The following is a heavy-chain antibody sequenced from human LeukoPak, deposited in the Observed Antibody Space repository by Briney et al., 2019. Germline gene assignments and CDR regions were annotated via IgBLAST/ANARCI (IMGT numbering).Heavy chain of an antibody. CDR1: GGTFSSYA. CDR2: IIPIFGIA. V-gene: IGHV1-69*04. J-gene: IGHJ4*02. Sequence: ASVKVSCKASGGTFSSYAISWVRQAPGQGLEWMGRIIPIFGIANYAQKFQGRVTITADKSTSTAYMELSSLRSDDTAVYYCARDPLDRDSSGPPGVGSDDYWGQGTLVTVSS. CDR3: ARDPLDRDSSGPPGVGSDDY. D-gene: IGHD3-22*01.